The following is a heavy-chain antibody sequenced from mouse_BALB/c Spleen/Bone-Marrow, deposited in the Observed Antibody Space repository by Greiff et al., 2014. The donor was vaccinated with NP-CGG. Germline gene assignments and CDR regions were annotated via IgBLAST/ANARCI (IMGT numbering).Heavy chain of an antibody. J-gene: IGHJ2*01. D-gene: IGHD2-10*02. CDR1: GYTFTSYW. V-gene: IGHV1-69*02. Sequence: QVQLQQSGAELVRPGASVKLSCKASGYTFTSYWINWVKQRPGQGLEWIGNIYPSDSYTNYNQKFKDKATLTVDKSSSTAYMQLSSPTSEDSAVYYCTREYGNYPFDYWGQGTPLTVSA. CDR2: IYPSDSYT. CDR3: TREYGNYPFDY.